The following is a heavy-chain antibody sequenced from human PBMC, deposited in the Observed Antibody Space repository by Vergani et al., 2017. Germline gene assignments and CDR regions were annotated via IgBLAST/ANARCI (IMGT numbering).Heavy chain of an antibody. V-gene: IGHV3-23*01. CDR2: ISGSGGST. Sequence: EVQLLESGGGLVQPGGSLRLSCAASGFTFSSYAMSWVRQAPGKGLEWVSAISGSGGSTYYADSVKGRFTISRDNSKNTLYLQMNSLRAEDTAVYYCAKDSTRAYSLYLAQGNDYWGQGTLVTVSS. D-gene: IGHD1-26*01. CDR1: GFTFSSYA. J-gene: IGHJ4*02. CDR3: AKDSTRAYSLYLAQGNDY.